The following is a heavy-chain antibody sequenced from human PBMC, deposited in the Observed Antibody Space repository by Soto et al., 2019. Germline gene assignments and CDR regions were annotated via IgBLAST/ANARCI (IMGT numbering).Heavy chain of an antibody. D-gene: IGHD2-2*01. Sequence: PGGSPRLSCAASGFTFSSYSMNWVRQAPGKGLEWVSYISSSSSTIYYADSVKGRFTISRDNAKNSLYLQMNSLRAEDTAVYYCARQIVVVPAALDYWGQGTLVTLSS. V-gene: IGHV3-48*01. CDR1: GFTFSSYS. J-gene: IGHJ4*02. CDR2: ISSSSSTI. CDR3: ARQIVVVPAALDY.